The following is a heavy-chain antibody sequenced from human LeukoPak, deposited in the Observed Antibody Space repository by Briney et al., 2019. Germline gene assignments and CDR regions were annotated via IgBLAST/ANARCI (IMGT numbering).Heavy chain of an antibody. CDR2: IKQDGSEK. V-gene: IGHV3-7*01. Sequence: PGGSLRLSCAASGFTFSSYWMSWVRQAPGKGLERVANIKQDGSEKYYVDSVKGRFTISRDNAKNSLYLQMNSLRAEDTAVYYCASSGIVVVITSFDYWGQGTLVTVSS. D-gene: IGHD3-22*01. CDR1: GFTFSSYW. J-gene: IGHJ4*02. CDR3: ASSGIVVVITSFDY.